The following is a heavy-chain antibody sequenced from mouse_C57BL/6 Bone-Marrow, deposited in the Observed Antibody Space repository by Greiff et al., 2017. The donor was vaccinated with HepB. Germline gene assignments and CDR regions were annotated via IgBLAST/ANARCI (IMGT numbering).Heavy chain of an antibody. CDR3: TALYYYGSSYEY. V-gene: IGHV6-3*01. D-gene: IGHD1-1*01. CDR2: IRLKSDNYAT. J-gene: IGHJ2*01. Sequence: EVKVVESGGGLVQPGGSMKLSCVASGFTFSNYWMNWVRQSPEKGLEWVAQIRLKSDNYATHYAESVKGRFTIARDDSKSSVYLQMNNLRAEDTGIYYCTALYYYGSSYEYWGQGTTLTVSS. CDR1: GFTFSNYW.